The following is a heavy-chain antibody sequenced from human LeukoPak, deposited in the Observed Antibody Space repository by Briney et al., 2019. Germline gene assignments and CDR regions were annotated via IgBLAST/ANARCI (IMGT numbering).Heavy chain of an antibody. CDR2: IYYSGYT. Sequence: SETLSLTCTVSGDSISTYYWSWIRQPPGKGLEWIGCIYYSGYTNYKSSLKSRVTISVDTSKNQFSLKLSSVTAADTAVYYCARTTMVRGTYYMDVWGKGTTVTVSS. D-gene: IGHD3-10*01. CDR1: GDSISTYY. CDR3: ARTTMVRGTYYMDV. V-gene: IGHV4-59*01. J-gene: IGHJ6*03.